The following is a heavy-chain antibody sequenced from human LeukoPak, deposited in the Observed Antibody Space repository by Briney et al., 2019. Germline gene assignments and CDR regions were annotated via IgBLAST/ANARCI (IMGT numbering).Heavy chain of an antibody. CDR2: IYYSGST. CDR1: GFTFSNYV. Sequence: LRLSCAASGFTFSNYVRSWIRQHPGKGLEWIGYIYYSGSTYYNPSLKSRVTISVDTSKNQFSLKLSSVTAADTAVYYCARTLEAPGYDSSGNNWFDPWGQGTLVTVSS. V-gene: IGHV4-31*02. D-gene: IGHD3-22*01. J-gene: IGHJ5*02. CDR3: ARTLEAPGYDSSGNNWFDP.